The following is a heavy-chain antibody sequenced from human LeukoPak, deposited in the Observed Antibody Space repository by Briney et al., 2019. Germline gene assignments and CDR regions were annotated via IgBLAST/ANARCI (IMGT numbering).Heavy chain of an antibody. J-gene: IGHJ4*02. D-gene: IGHD3-3*01. CDR2: ISGSGGST. V-gene: IGHV3-23*01. CDR3: AKLSESLRFLEWLSLDY. CDR1: GFTFSSYA. Sequence: GGSLRLSCAASGFTFSSYAMSWVRQAPGKGLEWVPAISGSGGSTYYADSVKGRFTISRDNSKNTLYLQMNSLRAEDTAVYYCAKLSESLRFLEWLSLDYWGQGTLVTVSS.